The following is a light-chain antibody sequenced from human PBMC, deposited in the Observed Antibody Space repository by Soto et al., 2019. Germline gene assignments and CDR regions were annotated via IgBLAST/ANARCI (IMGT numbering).Light chain of an antibody. CDR1: QSISSY. CDR3: QQSYSIPLT. V-gene: IGKV1-39*01. CDR2: AAS. Sequence: DIQMTQSPSSLSAAVGDRVTITCRASQSISSYLNWYQKKPGKAPNLLIYAASSLQSGVPSRFSGSGSGTDFTLNISSLTPADFETYYCQQSYSIPLTFGGGTKVEIK. J-gene: IGKJ4*01.